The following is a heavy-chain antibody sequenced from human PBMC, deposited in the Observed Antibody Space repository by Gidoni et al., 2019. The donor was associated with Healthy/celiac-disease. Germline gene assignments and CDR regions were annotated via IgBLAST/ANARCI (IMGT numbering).Heavy chain of an antibody. V-gene: IGHV3-30*18. CDR2: ISYDGSNK. D-gene: IGHD5-18*01. J-gene: IGHJ4*02. CDR3: AKETWIQLWLLDY. CDR1: GFTFSSYG. Sequence: QVQLVESGGGVVQPGSSLRLSCAASGFTFSSYGMHWVRQAPGKGLEGVAVISYDGSNKYYADSVKGRFTISRDNSKNTLYLQMNSLRAEDTAVYYCAKETWIQLWLLDYWGQGTLVTVSS.